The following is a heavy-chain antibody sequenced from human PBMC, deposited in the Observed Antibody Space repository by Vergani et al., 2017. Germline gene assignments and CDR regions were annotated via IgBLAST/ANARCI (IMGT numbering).Heavy chain of an antibody. J-gene: IGHJ4*02. CDR3: ASEYCTNGVCYTGIDY. CDR2: ISYDGSNK. CDR1: GFTFSSYG. Sequence: QVQLVESGGGVVQPGRSLRLSCAASGFTFSSYGMHWVRQAPGKGLEWVAVISYDGSNKYYADSVKGRFTISRDNSKNTLYLQMNSLRAEDTAVYYCASEYCTNGVCYTGIDYWGQGTLVTVSS. D-gene: IGHD2-8*01. V-gene: IGHV3-30*03.